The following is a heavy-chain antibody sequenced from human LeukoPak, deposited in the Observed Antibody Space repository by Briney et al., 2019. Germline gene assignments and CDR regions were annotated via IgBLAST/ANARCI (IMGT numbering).Heavy chain of an antibody. J-gene: IGHJ5*02. CDR1: GGSISSGDYY. V-gene: IGHV4-30-4*01. Sequence: SETLSLTCTVSGGSISSGDYYWSWIRQPPGKGLEWIGYIYYSGSTYYNPSLKSRVTISVDTSKNQFSLKLSSVTAADTAVYYCARAGGTYYYGSGNRFDPWGQGTLVTVSS. CDR2: IYYSGST. D-gene: IGHD3-10*01. CDR3: ARAGGTYYYGSGNRFDP.